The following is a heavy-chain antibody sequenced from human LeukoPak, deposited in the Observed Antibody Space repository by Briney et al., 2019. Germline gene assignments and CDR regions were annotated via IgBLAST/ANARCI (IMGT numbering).Heavy chain of an antibody. CDR1: GGSISSDY. J-gene: IGHJ5*02. Sequence: KTSETLSLTCSVSGGSISSDYWSWIRQPPGKGLEWIGYIYYSGSTNYNPSLKSRVTISVDTSKNQFSLKLSSVTAADTAVYYCASIERAVAGTDWFDPWGQGTLVTVSS. CDR2: IYYSGST. CDR3: ASIERAVAGTDWFDP. D-gene: IGHD6-19*01. V-gene: IGHV4-59*01.